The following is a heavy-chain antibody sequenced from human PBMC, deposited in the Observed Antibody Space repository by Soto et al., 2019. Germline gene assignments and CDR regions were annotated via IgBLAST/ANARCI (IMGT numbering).Heavy chain of an antibody. CDR3: AHRRLRDGGCRY. Sequence: QITLKESGPTLVKPTQTLTLTCTFSAFSLSTNGVGVGWIRQPPGKALEWLALIYWDDDKRYSSSLKSTLTITADTSKIQVVLTLTNMDPVDRATYYAAHRRLRDGGCRYRGQGTLVTVSS. CDR1: AFSLSTNGVG. D-gene: IGHD2-2*02. J-gene: IGHJ4*02. CDR2: IYWDDDK. V-gene: IGHV2-5*02.